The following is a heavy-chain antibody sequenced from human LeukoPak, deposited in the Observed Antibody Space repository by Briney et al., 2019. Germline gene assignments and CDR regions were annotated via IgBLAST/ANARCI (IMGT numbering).Heavy chain of an antibody. CDR1: GGSISNYY. J-gene: IGHJ4*02. D-gene: IGHD3-22*01. CDR3: ARHGYDSSGYQDYYFDY. V-gene: IGHV4-4*09. Sequence: PSETLSLTCTVSGGSISNYYWSWIRQPPGKGLEWIGYIYTSGSTNYNPSLKSRVTISVDTSKNQFSLKLSSVTAADTAVYYCARHGYDSSGYQDYYFDYWGQGTLVTVSS. CDR2: IYTSGST.